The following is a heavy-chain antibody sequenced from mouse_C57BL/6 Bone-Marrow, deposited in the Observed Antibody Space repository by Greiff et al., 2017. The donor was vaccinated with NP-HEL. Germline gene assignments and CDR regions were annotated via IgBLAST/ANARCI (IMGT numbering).Heavy chain of an antibody. V-gene: IGHV1-7*01. CDR2: INPSSGYT. J-gene: IGHJ4*01. CDR3: ARNYGSSRYAMDY. CDR1: GYTFTSYW. Sequence: VQLQQSGAELAKPGASVKLSCKASGYTFTSYWMHWVKQRPGQGLEWIGYINPSSGYTKYNQKFKDKATLTVDKSSSTAYMQLSSLTSEDSAVYYCARNYGSSRYAMDYWGQGTSVTVSS. D-gene: IGHD1-1*01.